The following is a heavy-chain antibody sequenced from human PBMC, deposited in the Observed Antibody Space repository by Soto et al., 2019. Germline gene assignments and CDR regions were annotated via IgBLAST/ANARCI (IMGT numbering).Heavy chain of an antibody. Sequence: QLQLQESGPGLVKPSETLSLTCTVSGYSISSNYYWGWIRQPPGKGLEWIGSIKYRGSTSYNPSLKSRLTIAIDTSKNQFSRKLSSVTAADTAVYYCAREQDPPADAYNFAYWGQGTPVTVSS. CDR1: GYSISSNYY. CDR2: IKYRGST. V-gene: IGHV4-38-2*02. D-gene: IGHD1-1*01. J-gene: IGHJ4*02. CDR3: AREQDPPADAYNFAY.